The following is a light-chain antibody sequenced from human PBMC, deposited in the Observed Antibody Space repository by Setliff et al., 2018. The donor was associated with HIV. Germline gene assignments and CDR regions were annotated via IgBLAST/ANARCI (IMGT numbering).Light chain of an antibody. CDR3: SSYRSSSTPYV. J-gene: IGLJ1*01. CDR1: SSDIGAYNY. Sequence: QSVLTQPASVSGSPGQSITISCTGTSSDIGAYNYVSWYQHHPGKAPKLMIYEVSDRPSGVSNRFSGSKSGNTASLTISGLQAEDEADYYCSSYRSSSTPYVFGTGTRVTVL. CDR2: EVS. V-gene: IGLV2-14*01.